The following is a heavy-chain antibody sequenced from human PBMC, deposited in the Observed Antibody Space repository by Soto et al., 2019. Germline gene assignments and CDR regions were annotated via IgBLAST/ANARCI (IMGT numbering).Heavy chain of an antibody. J-gene: IGHJ3*02. Sequence: PGGSLRLSCAASGFTFSSYSMNWVRQAPGKGLEWVSYISSSSSTIYYADSVKGRFTISRDNSKNTLYLQMNSLRAEDTAVYYCARDAYYDFWSGYHQRGYAFDIWGQGTMVTVSS. CDR3: ARDAYYDFWSGYHQRGYAFDI. CDR1: GFTFSSYS. D-gene: IGHD3-3*01. V-gene: IGHV3-48*01. CDR2: ISSSSSTI.